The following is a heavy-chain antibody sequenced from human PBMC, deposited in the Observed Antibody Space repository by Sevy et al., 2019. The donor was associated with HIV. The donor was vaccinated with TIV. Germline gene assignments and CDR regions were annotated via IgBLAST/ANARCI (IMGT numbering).Heavy chain of an antibody. CDR3: ARVRGYYDFWSGYFGNYYYGMDV. D-gene: IGHD3-3*01. J-gene: IGHJ6*02. V-gene: IGHV1-18*01. Sequence: ASVKVSCKASGYTFTSYGISWARQAPGRGLEWMGWISAYNANTNYAQKLQGRVTMTTDTSTSTAYMELRSLRSDDTALYYCARVRGYYDFWSGYFGNYYYGMDVWGQGTTVTVSS. CDR1: GYTFTSYG. CDR2: ISAYNANT.